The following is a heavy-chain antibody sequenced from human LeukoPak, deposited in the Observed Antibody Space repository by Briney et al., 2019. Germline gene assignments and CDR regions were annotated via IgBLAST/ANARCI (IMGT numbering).Heavy chain of an antibody. D-gene: IGHD1-26*01. J-gene: IGHJ4*02. CDR2: INPNSGGT. V-gene: IGHV1-2*02. CDR3: ARGDGRGSTYYFDY. CDR1: GYTFTGYY. Sequence: ASVKVSCKASGYTFTGYYMHWVRQAPGQGLEWMGWINPNSGGTNYAQKLQGRVTMTTDTSTSTAYMELTNLRSDDTAVYYCARGDGRGSTYYFDYWGQGTLVSVSS.